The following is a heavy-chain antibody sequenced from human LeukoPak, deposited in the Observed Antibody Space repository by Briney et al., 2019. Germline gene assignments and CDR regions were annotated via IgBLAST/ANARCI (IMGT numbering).Heavy chain of an antibody. CDR3: ARGVRWSRNWFDP. J-gene: IGHJ5*02. CDR1: GYTFINYD. D-gene: IGHD5-24*01. V-gene: IGHV1-8*01. CDR2: MNPNSGNA. Sequence: GASVKVSCKASGYTFINYDINWVRQATGQGLQWMGWMNPNSGNAAYAQKFQGRVTMTRNTSITTAYMELSSLRSEDTAVYYCARGVRWSRNWFDPWGQGTLVTVSS.